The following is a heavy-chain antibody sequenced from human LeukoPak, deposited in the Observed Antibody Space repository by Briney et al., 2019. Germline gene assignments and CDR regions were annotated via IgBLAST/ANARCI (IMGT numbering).Heavy chain of an antibody. CDR1: GGSVSNGIYY. J-gene: IGHJ5*02. Sequence: SETLSLTCTVSGGSVSNGIYYWSWIRQPAGKGLEWIGRIYTSGSTNYNPSLKSRVTMSVDTSKNQFSLKLSSVTAADTAVYYCARGIPLAARGWFDPWGQGTLVTVSS. V-gene: IGHV4-61*02. CDR2: IYTSGST. D-gene: IGHD6-6*01. CDR3: ARGIPLAARGWFDP.